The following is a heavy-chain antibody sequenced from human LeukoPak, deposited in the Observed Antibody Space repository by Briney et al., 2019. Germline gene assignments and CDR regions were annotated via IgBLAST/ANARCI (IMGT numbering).Heavy chain of an antibody. D-gene: IGHD2-2*01. Sequence: PSETLSLTCTVSGGSISSYYWSWIRQPPGKRLEWIGYIYYTGSTNYNPSLKSRVTISVDTSKNQFSLKLSSVTAADTAVYYCARDRSSSAGFDYWGQGTLVTVSS. CDR1: GGSISSYY. J-gene: IGHJ4*02. CDR2: IYYTGST. V-gene: IGHV4-59*01. CDR3: ARDRSSSAGFDY.